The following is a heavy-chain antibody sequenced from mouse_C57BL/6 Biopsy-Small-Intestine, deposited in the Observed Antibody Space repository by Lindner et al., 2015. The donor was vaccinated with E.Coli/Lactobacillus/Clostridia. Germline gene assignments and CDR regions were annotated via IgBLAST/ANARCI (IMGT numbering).Heavy chain of an antibody. CDR2: IYPGDGDT. CDR3: ARWTYFISDGYFDV. CDR1: GYAFSSSW. Sequence: VQLQESGPELVKPGASVKISCKASGYAFSSSWMNWVKQRPGKGFEWIGRIYPGDGDTNYNGKFMGKATLTADKSSNTAYMQLSSLTSEDSTVYFCARWTYFISDGYFDVWGAGTTVTVSS. D-gene: IGHD2-12*01. J-gene: IGHJ1*01. V-gene: IGHV1-82*01.